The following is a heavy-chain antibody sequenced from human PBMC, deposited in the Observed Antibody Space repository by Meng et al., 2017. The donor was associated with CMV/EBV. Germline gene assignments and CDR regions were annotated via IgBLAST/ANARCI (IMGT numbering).Heavy chain of an antibody. CDR1: GGTFSTFA. V-gene: IGHV1-69*12. Sequence: QVQLVQSAGGVKKPGSAGKVSCNTSGGTFSTFAISWVRQAPGEGLEWMGGIIPVFETANYAERFQDRVTITADDSTTTAYMELSSLRADDTALYFCARGGDSWYSDYWGQGTLVTVSS. CDR2: IIPVFETA. J-gene: IGHJ4*02. D-gene: IGHD1-26*01. CDR3: ARGGDSWYSDY.